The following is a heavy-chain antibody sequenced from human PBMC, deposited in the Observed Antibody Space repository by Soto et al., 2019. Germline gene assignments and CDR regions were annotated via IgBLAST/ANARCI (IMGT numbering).Heavy chain of an antibody. Sequence: QVHLVESGGGVVQPGRSLTLSCTASGFAFSNYGIHWVRQAPGRGLEWVAVIWSDGTKKFYAGSVRGRFTISRDTSKNTIYLQMNSLRAEDTAVYYCARDWWEEPAGKETVSQFDYWGQGTLVTVSS. CDR2: IWSDGTKK. CDR3: ARDWWEEPAGKETVSQFDY. CDR1: GFAFSNYG. V-gene: IGHV3-33*01. D-gene: IGHD6-13*01. J-gene: IGHJ4*02.